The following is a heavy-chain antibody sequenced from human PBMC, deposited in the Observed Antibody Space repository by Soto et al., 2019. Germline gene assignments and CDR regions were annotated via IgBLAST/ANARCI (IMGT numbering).Heavy chain of an antibody. CDR3: VRGGGGGQFDY. J-gene: IGHJ4*02. CDR1: GFTISHVY. Sequence: PGGSLRLSCAASGFTISHVYMPWVRQAPGKGLEWLSYISINSNHKEYGDSVKGRHTISRDNAKNSLYLQMNSLRADDTAVYYCVRGGGGGQFDYWGQGTLVTVSS. V-gene: IGHV3-11*06. D-gene: IGHD2-21*01. CDR2: ISINSNHK.